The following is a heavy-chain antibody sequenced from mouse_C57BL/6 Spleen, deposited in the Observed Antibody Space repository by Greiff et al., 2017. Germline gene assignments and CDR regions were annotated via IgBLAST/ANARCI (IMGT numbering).Heavy chain of an antibody. Sequence: EVKVEESGGGLVKPGGSLKLSCAASGFTFSDYGMHWVRQAPEKGLEWVAYISSGSSTSYYADTVKGRFTIARDNAKNTLFLQMTSLRSEDTAMYYCAREYYGSSYYFDYWGQGTTLTVSS. CDR2: ISSGSSTS. CDR1: GFTFSDYG. CDR3: AREYYGSSYYFDY. V-gene: IGHV5-17*01. D-gene: IGHD1-1*01. J-gene: IGHJ2*01.